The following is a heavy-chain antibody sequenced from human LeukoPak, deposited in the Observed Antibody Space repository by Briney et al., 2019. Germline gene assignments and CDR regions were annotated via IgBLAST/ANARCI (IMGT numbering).Heavy chain of an antibody. CDR2: INGGGDTT. V-gene: IGHV3-23*01. J-gene: IGHJ4*02. Sequence: GRSLRLSCAASGFTFSSYGMHWVRQAPGKGLEWVSAINGGGDTTYYADSVKGRFTISRDKSTNTLFLQMSSLRAEDSAIYFCARALDTYGYMRFAYWGQGTLVTVSS. CDR3: ARALDTYGYMRFAY. CDR1: GFTFSSYG. D-gene: IGHD5-18*01.